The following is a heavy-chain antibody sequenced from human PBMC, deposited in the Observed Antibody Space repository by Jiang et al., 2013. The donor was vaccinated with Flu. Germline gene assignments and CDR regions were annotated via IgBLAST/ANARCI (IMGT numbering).Heavy chain of an antibody. Sequence: SAYNGNTNYAQKLQGRVTMTTDTSTSTAYMELRSLRSDDTAVYYCARVGSRITMVQGHVDYWGQGTLVTVSS. CDR2: SAYNGNT. D-gene: IGHD3-10*01. CDR3: ARVGSRITMVQGHVDY. V-gene: IGHV1-18*01. J-gene: IGHJ4*02.